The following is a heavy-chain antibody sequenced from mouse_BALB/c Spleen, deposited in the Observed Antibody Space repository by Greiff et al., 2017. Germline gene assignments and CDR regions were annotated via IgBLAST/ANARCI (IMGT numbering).Heavy chain of an antibody. V-gene: IGHV6-6*02. CDR2: IRLKSNNYAT. CDR3: TSRTGQYYFDY. Sequence: EVKVEESGGGLVQPGGSMKLSCVASGFTFSNYWMNWVRQSPEKGLEWVAEIRLKSNNYATHYAESVKGRFTISRDDSKSSVYLQMNNLRAEDTGIYYCTSRTGQYYFDYWGQGTTLTVSS. D-gene: IGHD4-1*01. CDR1: GFTFSNYW. J-gene: IGHJ2*01.